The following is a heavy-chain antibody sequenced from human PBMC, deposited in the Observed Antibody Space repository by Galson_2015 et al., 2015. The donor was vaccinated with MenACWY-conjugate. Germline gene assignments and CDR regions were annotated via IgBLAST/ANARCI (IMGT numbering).Heavy chain of an antibody. CDR3: ARHPPGGRGMDV. CDR2: ISPGDSNT. J-gene: IGHJ6*02. V-gene: IGHV5-51*01. CDR1: GYSFTTYW. Sequence: QSGAEVKKSGESLKISCQGSGYSFTTYWFAWVRQMPGRGLEWVGLISPGDSNTRYSPSFQGQVTISADKSISTAFLQWSSLKASDTAMYYCARHPPGGRGMDVWGRGTTVTVSS. D-gene: IGHD1-26*01.